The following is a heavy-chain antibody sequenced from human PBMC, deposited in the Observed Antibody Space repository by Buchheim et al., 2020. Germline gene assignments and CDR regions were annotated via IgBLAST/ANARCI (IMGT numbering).Heavy chain of an antibody. Sequence: EAQLLESGGGLVQPGGSLRLSCAVSGFTFSNSAMTWVRQAPGKGLEWVSPISRSGETTYYADSVLGGFTIPKNLSKKPRILQMNSLRVDDTAVYYCAKEEVPNDYWGLGTL. V-gene: IGHV3-23*01. CDR2: ISRSGETT. J-gene: IGHJ4*02. CDR3: AKEEVPNDY. CDR1: GFTFSNSA.